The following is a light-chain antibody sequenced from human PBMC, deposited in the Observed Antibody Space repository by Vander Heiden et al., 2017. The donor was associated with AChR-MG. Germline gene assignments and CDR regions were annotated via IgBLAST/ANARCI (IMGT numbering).Light chain of an antibody. J-gene: IGKJ4*01. CDR2: AAS. V-gene: IGKV1-17*01. CDR3: LQHNTYFT. Sequence: DIEMTKSPSSMSASVADGGTIPCRAMQGIRNDLGCYQQKPGRAPRRLIYAASNLLSAVPSRFSGSGSWTEFTLTISCLQPEDFATYYCLQHNTYFTFGGGTKVEIK. CDR1: QGIRND.